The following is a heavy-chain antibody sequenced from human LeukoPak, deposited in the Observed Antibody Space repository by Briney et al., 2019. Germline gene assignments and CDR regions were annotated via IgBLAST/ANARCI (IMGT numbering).Heavy chain of an antibody. CDR2: IRSKANSYAT. V-gene: IGHV3-73*01. D-gene: IGHD6-13*01. Sequence: GGSLRLSCAASGFTFSGSAMHWVRQASGKGLEWVGRIRSKANSYATAYAASVKGRFTISRDDSKNTAYLQMNSLRAEDTAVYYCARDESSSWYGVRGYYGMDVWGQGTTVTVSS. CDR1: GFTFSGSA. J-gene: IGHJ6*02. CDR3: ARDESSSWYGVRGYYGMDV.